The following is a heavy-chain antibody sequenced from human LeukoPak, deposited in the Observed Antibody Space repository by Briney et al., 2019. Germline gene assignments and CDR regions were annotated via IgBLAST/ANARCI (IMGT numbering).Heavy chain of an antibody. V-gene: IGHV3-30*03. J-gene: IGHJ3*02. CDR1: GFTFSSYG. D-gene: IGHD1-26*01. Sequence: GGSLRLSCAASGFTFSSYGMHWVRQAPGKGLEWVAVISYDGSNKYYADSVKGRFTISRDNSKNTLYLQMNSLRAEDTAVYYCARDIEGATGDAFDIWGQGTMVTVSS. CDR2: ISYDGSNK. CDR3: ARDIEGATGDAFDI.